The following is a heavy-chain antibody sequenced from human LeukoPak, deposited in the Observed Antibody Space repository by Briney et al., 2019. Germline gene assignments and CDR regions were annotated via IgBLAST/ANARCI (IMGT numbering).Heavy chain of an antibody. CDR1: GGSISSHY. J-gene: IGHJ4*02. CDR2: IYYSGST. Sequence: SETLSLTCTVSGGSISSHYWSWIRQPPGKGLEWIGYIYYSGSTNYNPSLKSRVTISVDTSKNQFSLKLSSVTAADTAVYYCARGSSGYWGFDYWGQGTLVTVSS. V-gene: IGHV4-59*11. CDR3: ARGSSGYWGFDY. D-gene: IGHD3-22*01.